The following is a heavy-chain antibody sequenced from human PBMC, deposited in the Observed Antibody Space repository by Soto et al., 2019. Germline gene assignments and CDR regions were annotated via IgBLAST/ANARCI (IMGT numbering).Heavy chain of an antibody. D-gene: IGHD2-15*01. V-gene: IGHV3-48*02. CDR1: GFTFTKYS. CDR3: VRGVVVVVGSTAENFDH. J-gene: IGHJ4*02. Sequence: GGSLRLSCVTSGFTFTKYSMNWVRQAPGKGLEWVSCISYSGETKYYADSLKGRYAISRDDAKNSVYLQMNSLRDEDTAFYYCVRGVVVVVGSTAENFDHWGQGTLVTVSS. CDR2: ISYSGETK.